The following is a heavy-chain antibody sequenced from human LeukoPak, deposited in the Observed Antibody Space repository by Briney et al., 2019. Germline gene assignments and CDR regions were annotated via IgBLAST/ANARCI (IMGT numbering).Heavy chain of an antibody. Sequence: GGSLRRSCAASGFTFSSYGKHWVRQSPGKGLEWMALIAYDGSYKDFADSVKGRFTISRDNSKNTLSLEMNSLRTEDTAVYYCTKGPYYNILTGTIRVRNGFDIWGQGTMVTVYS. J-gene: IGHJ3*02. CDR1: GFTFSSYG. V-gene: IGHV3-30*02. CDR3: TKGPYYNILTGTIRVRNGFDI. CDR2: IAYDGSYK. D-gene: IGHD3-9*01.